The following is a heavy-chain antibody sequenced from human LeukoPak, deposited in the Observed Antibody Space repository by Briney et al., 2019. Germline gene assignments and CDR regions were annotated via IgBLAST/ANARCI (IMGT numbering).Heavy chain of an antibody. Sequence: ASVKVSCKASGYTFTGYYMHWVRQAPGQGLEWMGRINPNSGGTNYAQKFQGRVTMTGDTSISTAYMELSRLRSDDTAVYYCARVGVGRGIAAAGRFDPWGQGTLVTVSS. J-gene: IGHJ5*02. CDR2: INPNSGGT. D-gene: IGHD6-13*01. CDR3: ARVGVGRGIAAAGRFDP. CDR1: GYTFTGYY. V-gene: IGHV1-2*06.